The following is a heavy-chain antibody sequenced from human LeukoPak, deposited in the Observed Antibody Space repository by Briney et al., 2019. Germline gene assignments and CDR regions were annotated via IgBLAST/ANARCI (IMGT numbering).Heavy chain of an antibody. V-gene: IGHV4-61*02. CDR1: GGSISSGSYY. CDR3: ARHKTEKIALNWFDP. J-gene: IGHJ5*02. CDR2: IYTSGST. Sequence: SETLSLTCTVSGGSISSGSYYWSWIRQPAGKGLEWIGRIYTSGSTNYNPSLKSRVTISVDTSKNQFSLKLSSVTAADTAVYYCARHKTEKIALNWFDPWGQGTLVTVSS. D-gene: IGHD2/OR15-2a*01.